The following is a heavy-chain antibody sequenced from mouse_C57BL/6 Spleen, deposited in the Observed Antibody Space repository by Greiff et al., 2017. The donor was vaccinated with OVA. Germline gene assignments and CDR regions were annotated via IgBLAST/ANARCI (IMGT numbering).Heavy chain of an antibody. CDR3: ASSYYGSSYFDV. CDR1: GYTFTSYW. V-gene: IGHV1-64*01. CDR2: IHPNSGST. D-gene: IGHD1-1*01. J-gene: IGHJ1*03. Sequence: QVQLKQPGAELVKPGASVKLSCKASGYTFTSYWMHWVKQRPGQGLEWIGMIHPNSGSTNYNEKFKSKATLTVDKSSSTAYMQLSSLTSEDYAVYCCASSYYGSSYFDVWGTGTTVTVSS.